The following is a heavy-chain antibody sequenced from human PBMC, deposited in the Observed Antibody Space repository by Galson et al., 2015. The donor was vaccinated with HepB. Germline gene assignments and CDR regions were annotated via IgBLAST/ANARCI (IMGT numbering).Heavy chain of an antibody. Sequence: SLRLSCAASGFTFSRYWMTWVRQAPGKGLEWAANIKHDGSGTYYVDSVKCRFTISRDNAKNSLYLQMNSLRAEDTAVYYCTRWVVDTAMDFWGQGTLVTVSS. D-gene: IGHD5-18*01. J-gene: IGHJ4*02. CDR1: GFTFSRYW. CDR2: IKHDGSGT. V-gene: IGHV3-7*03. CDR3: TRWVVDTAMDF.